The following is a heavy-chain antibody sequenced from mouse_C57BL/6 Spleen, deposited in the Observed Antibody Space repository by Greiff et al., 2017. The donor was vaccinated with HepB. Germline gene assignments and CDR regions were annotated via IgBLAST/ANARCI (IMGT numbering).Heavy chain of an antibody. CDR1: GYTFTSYW. CDR2: IDPSDSYT. CDR3: ARWNGSSSYAMDY. D-gene: IGHD1-1*01. J-gene: IGHJ4*01. Sequence: VQLQQPGAELVMPGASVKLSCKASGYTFTSYWMHWVKQRPGQGLEWIGEIDPSDSYTNYNQKFKGKSTLTVDKSTSTAYMQLSSLTSDDSAVYYCARWNGSSSYAMDYWGQGTSVTVSS. V-gene: IGHV1-69*01.